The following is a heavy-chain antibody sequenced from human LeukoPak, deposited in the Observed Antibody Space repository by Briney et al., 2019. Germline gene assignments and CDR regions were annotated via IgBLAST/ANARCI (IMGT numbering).Heavy chain of an antibody. Sequence: SETLSLTCAVYGRSFSGYYWSWIRQPPGKGLEWIGEINHSGSTNYNPSLKSRVTISVDTSKNQFSLKLSSVTAADTAVYYCARGGLKVYYYDSSGYYYYWGQGTLVTVSS. CDR3: ARGGLKVYYYDSSGYYYY. V-gene: IGHV4-34*01. CDR1: GRSFSGYY. J-gene: IGHJ4*02. D-gene: IGHD3-22*01. CDR2: INHSGST.